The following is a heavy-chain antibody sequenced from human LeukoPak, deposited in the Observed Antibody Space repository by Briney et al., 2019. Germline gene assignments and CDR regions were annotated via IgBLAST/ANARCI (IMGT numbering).Heavy chain of an antibody. J-gene: IGHJ6*03. CDR2: ISSSSRFI. D-gene: IGHD3-3*01. V-gene: IGHV3-21*01. Sequence: GGSLRLSCAASGFTFNSYSMNWFRQAPGKGLEWVSSISSSSRFIYYADSVKGRFTISRDNAKNSMYLQMHSLRAEDTAVYYCARTGDYDFWSDYHFYYYYYMDVWGKGTTVTVSS. CDR3: ARTGDYDFWSDYHFYYYYYMDV. CDR1: GFTFNSYS.